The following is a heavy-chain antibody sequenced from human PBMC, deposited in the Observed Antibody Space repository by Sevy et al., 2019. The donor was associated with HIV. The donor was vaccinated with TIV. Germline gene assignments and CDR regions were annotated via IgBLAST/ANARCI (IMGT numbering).Heavy chain of an antibody. CDR3: ARGRGYDFWGGLWYYYGMDV. Sequence: SETLSLTCTVSGGSISSYYWSWIRQPPGKGLEWIGYIYYSGSTNYNPSLKSRVTISVDTSNNQVSLKLSSLTTADTAVYYCARGRGYDFWGGLWYYYGMDVWGQGTTVTVSS. D-gene: IGHD3-3*01. CDR2: IYYSGST. J-gene: IGHJ6*02. CDR1: GGSISSYY. V-gene: IGHV4-59*01.